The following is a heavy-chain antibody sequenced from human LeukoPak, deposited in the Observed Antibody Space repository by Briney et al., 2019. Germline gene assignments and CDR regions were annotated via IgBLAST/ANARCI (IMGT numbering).Heavy chain of an antibody. J-gene: IGHJ4*02. Sequence: VASVEVSCKASGYTFTGYYMHWVRQAPGQGLEWMGWINPNSGGTNYAQKFQGRVTMTRDTSISTAYMELSRLRSDDTAVYYCARELYDYVWGSYRSLRYWGQGTLVTVSS. V-gene: IGHV1-2*02. CDR2: INPNSGGT. CDR3: ARELYDYVWGSYRSLRY. CDR1: GYTFTGYY. D-gene: IGHD3-16*02.